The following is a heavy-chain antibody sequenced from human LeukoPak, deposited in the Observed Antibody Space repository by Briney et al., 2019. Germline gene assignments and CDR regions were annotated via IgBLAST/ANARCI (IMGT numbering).Heavy chain of an antibody. CDR2: IYTSGST. D-gene: IGHD2-21*01. V-gene: IGHV4-4*09. CDR1: GGSISSYY. Sequence: SETLSLTCTVAGGSISSYYWSWIRQPPGKGLEWIGYIYTSGSTNYNPSLKSRVTISVDTSKNQFSLKLSSVTAADTAVYYCARQGIPFWFDPWGQGTLVTVSS. J-gene: IGHJ5*02. CDR3: ARQGIPFWFDP.